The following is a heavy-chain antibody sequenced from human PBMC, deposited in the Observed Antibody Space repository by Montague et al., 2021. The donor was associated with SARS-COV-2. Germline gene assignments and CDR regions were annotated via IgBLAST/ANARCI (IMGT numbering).Heavy chain of an antibody. V-gene: IGHV4-34*01. J-gene: IGHJ3*01. CDR2: INHSGSS. Sequence: ETLSLTCAVYGGSFNDYYWTWIRQPPGKGLEWIGEINHSGSSNYNPSLKNRVSISVDKSKNQVSLKLTSVTAADTAVYYCARGQVTISGVLIFIPAAGHLDGWGQGTSVTVSS. D-gene: IGHD3-3*01. CDR3: ARGQVTISGVLIFIPAAGHLDG. CDR1: GGSFNDYY.